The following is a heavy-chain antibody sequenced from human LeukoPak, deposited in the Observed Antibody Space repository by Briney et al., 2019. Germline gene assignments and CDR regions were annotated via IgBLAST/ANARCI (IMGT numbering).Heavy chain of an antibody. CDR1: VFTFSSYA. J-gene: IGHJ4*02. V-gene: IGHV3-23*01. CDR2: FSGSGGST. CDR3: AKRTTYYYGTASSHFDY. Sequence: GGSLSLFCAASVFTFSSYAMIWVRQAPGKGLEWVSAFSGSGGSTYYADSVKGRFTISRDNSKNTLYLQMNSLRAEDTAVYYCAKRTTYYYGTASSHFDYWGQGTLVTVSS. D-gene: IGHD3-10*01.